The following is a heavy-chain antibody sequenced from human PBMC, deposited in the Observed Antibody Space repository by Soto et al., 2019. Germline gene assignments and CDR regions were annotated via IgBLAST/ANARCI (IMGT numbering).Heavy chain of an antibody. CDR3: ARSRSDEFDY. D-gene: IGHD3-3*01. CDR2: ISYSGST. J-gene: IGHJ4*02. CDR1: GCSVSSGSSC. Sequence: SETLSLTCTVSGCSVSSGSSCWSWIRQPPGKGLEWIGYISYSGSTNYNPSLKSRVTISVDTSKNQFSLKLSSVTAADTAVYYCARSRSDEFDYWGQGTLVTVSS. V-gene: IGHV4-61*01.